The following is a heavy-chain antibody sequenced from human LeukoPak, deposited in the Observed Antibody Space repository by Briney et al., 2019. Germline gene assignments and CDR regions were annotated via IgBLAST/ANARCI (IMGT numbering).Heavy chain of an antibody. V-gene: IGHV3-30*03. CDR1: GFTFSSYG. D-gene: IGHD3-16*01. J-gene: IGHJ4*02. CDR2: ISYDGSNK. Sequence: GGSLRLSCAASGFTFSSYGMHWFRQAPGKGLEWVAVISYDGSNKYYADSVKGRFTISRDNSKNTLYLQMNSLRAEDTAVYYCAREETRQGGFDYWGQGTLVTVSS. CDR3: AREETRQGGFDY.